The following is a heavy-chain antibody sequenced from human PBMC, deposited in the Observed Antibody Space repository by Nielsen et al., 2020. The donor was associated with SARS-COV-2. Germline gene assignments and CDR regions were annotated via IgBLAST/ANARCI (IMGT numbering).Heavy chain of an antibody. CDR1: GFTISNYG. CDR2: ISFDGRQK. CDR3: ARGLVGSGPFDN. D-gene: IGHD3-10*01. J-gene: IGHJ4*02. V-gene: IGHV3-30*03. Sequence: GGSLRLSCAASGFTISNYGMNWVRQAPGKGLEWVALISFDGRQKYYADSVKGRFTISRDDSKNTLYLQMDSLRPEDTAVYYCARGLVGSGPFDNWGQGTLVAVSS.